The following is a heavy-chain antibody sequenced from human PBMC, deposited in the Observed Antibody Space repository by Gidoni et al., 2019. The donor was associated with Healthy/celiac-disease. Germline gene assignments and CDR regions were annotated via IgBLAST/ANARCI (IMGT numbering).Heavy chain of an antibody. D-gene: IGHD6-19*01. V-gene: IGHV4-34*01. CDR3: ARGLIAVAAPWTYYYYGMDV. CDR1: GGSFSGYY. J-gene: IGHJ6*02. Sequence: QVQLQQWGAGLLKPSETLSLTCAVYGGSFSGYYWSWIRQPPGKGLEWIGEINHSGSTNYNPSLKSRVTISVDTSKNQFSLKLSSVTAADTAVYYCARGLIAVAAPWTYYYYGMDVWGQGTTVTVSS. CDR2: INHSGST.